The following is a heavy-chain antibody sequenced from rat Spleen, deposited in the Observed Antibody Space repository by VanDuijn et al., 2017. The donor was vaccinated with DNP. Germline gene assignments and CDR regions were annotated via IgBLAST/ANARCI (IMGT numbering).Heavy chain of an antibody. V-gene: IGHV5-20*01. J-gene: IGHJ4*01. CDR2: ISYDGGRI. Sequence: EVQLVESGGGLVQPGRSLKLSCAASGFTFSDYYMAWVRQVPTKGLEWVAYISYDGGRIYYGDSVKGRFTISRDNAKSTLYLEMDSLRPEDTATYYCARDDYGSYGAMDPWGQGTSVTVSS. D-gene: IGHD1-3*01. CDR1: GFTFSDYY. CDR3: ARDDYGSYGAMDP.